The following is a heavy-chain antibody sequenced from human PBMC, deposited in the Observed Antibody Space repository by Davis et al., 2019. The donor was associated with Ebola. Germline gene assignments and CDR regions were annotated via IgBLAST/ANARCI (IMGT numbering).Heavy chain of an antibody. J-gene: IGHJ4*02. D-gene: IGHD2-21*01. Sequence: PGGSRRLSCTASAFTFGDYAMSWFRQAPWKVLEWVGFIRSTAYSGTTEYAASVKDRFTISTDDSKSIDYLQMNSLKTEDTAVYYCTRALVVIDIRVDYWGQRTLVTVSS. CDR3: TRALVVIDIRVDY. CDR1: AFTFGDYA. V-gene: IGHV3-49*03. CDR2: IRSTAYSGTT.